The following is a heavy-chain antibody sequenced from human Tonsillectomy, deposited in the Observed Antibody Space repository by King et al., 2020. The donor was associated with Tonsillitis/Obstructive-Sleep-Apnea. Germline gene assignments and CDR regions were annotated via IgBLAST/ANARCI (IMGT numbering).Heavy chain of an antibody. Sequence: QLVQSGAEVKKPGASVKVSCKASGYTFTNYGISWVRQAPGQGLEWMAWISAHNDHTNYAQKLQGRVTMTTDASTSTAYMELRSLRFDDTAVYYCSRDYMSHYDDSIAYYTFNYWGQGTLVTVSS. CDR2: ISAHNDHT. CDR1: GYTFTNYG. D-gene: IGHD3-22*01. J-gene: IGHJ4*02. V-gene: IGHV1-18*01. CDR3: SRDYMSHYDDSIAYYTFNY.